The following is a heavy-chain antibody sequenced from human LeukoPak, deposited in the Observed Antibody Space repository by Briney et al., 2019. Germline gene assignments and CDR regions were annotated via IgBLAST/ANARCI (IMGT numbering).Heavy chain of an antibody. CDR1: GGTFSSYA. V-gene: IGHV1-69*05. CDR2: IIPIFGTA. CDR3: ARDGDSGYDFQ. J-gene: IGHJ4*02. Sequence: GASVKVSCKASGGTFSSYAISWVRQAPGQGLEWMGGIIPIFGTANYAQKFQGRVTITTDESTSTAYMELSSLRSEDTAVCYCARDGDSGYDFQWGQGTLVTVSS. D-gene: IGHD5-12*01.